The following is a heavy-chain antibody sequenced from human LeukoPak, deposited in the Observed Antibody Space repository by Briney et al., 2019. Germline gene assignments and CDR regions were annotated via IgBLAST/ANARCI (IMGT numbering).Heavy chain of an antibody. CDR1: GYTFTSYY. J-gene: IGHJ4*02. Sequence: ASVKVSCKASGYTFTSYYMHWVRQAPGQGLEWMGIINPNSGATNYAQNFQGRVIMTRDTSINTAYMELSRLRYDDTAVYYCARKEWSTVTDYWGQGTLVSVSS. CDR3: ARKEWSTVTDY. D-gene: IGHD4-17*01. CDR2: INPNSGAT. V-gene: IGHV1-2*02.